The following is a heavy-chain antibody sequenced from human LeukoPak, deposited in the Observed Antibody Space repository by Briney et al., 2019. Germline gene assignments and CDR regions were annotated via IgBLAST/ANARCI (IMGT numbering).Heavy chain of an antibody. CDR2: SKYDGSTA. CDR1: GFTLKNYW. CDR3: AKSDWFDP. V-gene: IGHV3-74*03. Sequence: PGESLRLSCETSGFTLKNYWMSWLRRAPGKGLEWVSRSKYDGSTAMYAESVKGRFTISRDNARGTLYLQMNSLRVDDTAAYYCAKSDWFDPCGRGILVTVS. J-gene: IGHJ5*02.